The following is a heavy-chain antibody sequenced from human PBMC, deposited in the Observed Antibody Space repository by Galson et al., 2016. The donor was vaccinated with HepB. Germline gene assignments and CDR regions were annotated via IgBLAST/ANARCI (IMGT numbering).Heavy chain of an antibody. Sequence: SLRLSCAASGFTFSDFGMHWVRQAPGKGLEWLAGIWSDGSNKYYADSVKGRFTISRDDSKNTLHLQMNSLRGDDTAVYYCARGYYNAMDVWGQGATVTVSS. CDR1: GFTFSDFG. J-gene: IGHJ6*02. CDR3: ARGYYNAMDV. CDR2: IWSDGSNK. V-gene: IGHV3-33*01.